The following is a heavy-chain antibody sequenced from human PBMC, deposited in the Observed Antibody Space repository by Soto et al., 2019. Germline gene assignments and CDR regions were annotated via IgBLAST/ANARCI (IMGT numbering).Heavy chain of an antibody. V-gene: IGHV3-33*01. Sequence: GGSLRLSCAASGFTLSSYGMHWVRQAPGKGLEWVAVIWYDGSNKYYADSVKGRFTISRDNSKNTLYLQMNSLRAEDTAVYYCERGSADVFWSGYYGFDYWGQGTLVTVSS. J-gene: IGHJ4*02. D-gene: IGHD3-3*01. CDR1: GFTLSSYG. CDR3: ERGSADVFWSGYYGFDY. CDR2: IWYDGSNK.